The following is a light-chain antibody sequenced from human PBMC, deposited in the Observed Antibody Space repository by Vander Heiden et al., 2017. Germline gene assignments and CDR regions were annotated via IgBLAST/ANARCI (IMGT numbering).Light chain of an antibody. V-gene: IGKV1-5*01. CDR3: QQYNSYPWT. CDR2: DAS. J-gene: IGKJ1*01. CDR1: QSISSW. Sequence: DIRRTQSPSTLSASVGDRVTITCRASQSISSWLAWYQQKPGKAPKLLIYDASSLESGVPSRFSGSGSGTEFTLTISSLQPDDFATYYCQQYNSYPWTFGQGTKVEIK.